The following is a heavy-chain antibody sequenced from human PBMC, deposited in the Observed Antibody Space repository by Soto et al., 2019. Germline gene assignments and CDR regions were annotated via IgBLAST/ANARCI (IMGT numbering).Heavy chain of an antibody. J-gene: IGHJ3*02. D-gene: IGHD2-21*02. Sequence: ASVKVSCKASGYTFTSYGISWVRQAPGQGLEWMGWISAYNGNTNYAQKLQGRVTMTTDTSTSTAYMELRSLRSDDTAVYYCARGSIVVVTDNAFDIWGQRTMVTVSS. CDR1: GYTFTSYG. CDR3: ARGSIVVVTDNAFDI. CDR2: ISAYNGNT. V-gene: IGHV1-18*01.